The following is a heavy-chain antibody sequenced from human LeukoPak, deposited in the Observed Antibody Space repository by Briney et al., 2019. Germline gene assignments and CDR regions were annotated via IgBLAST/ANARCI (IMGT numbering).Heavy chain of an antibody. V-gene: IGHV3-33*08. CDR1: GFTFNSYS. CDR2: IWYDGSNK. Sequence: QSGGSLRLSCAASGFTFNSYSMNWVRQAPGKGLEWVAVIWYDGSNKYYADSVKGRFTISRDNSKNTLYLQMNSLRAEDTAVYYCARADSLLDYFDYWGQGTLVTVSS. J-gene: IGHJ4*02. CDR3: ARADSLLDYFDY. D-gene: IGHD2-21*01.